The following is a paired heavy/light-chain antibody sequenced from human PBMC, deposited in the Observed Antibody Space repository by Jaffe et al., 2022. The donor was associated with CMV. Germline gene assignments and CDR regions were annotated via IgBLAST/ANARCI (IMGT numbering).Light chain of an antibody. CDR2: AAS. CDR3: QKYNSAPRT. Sequence: DIQMTQSPSSLSASVGDRVTITCRASQGISNYLAWYQQKPGKVPKLLIYAASTLQSGVPSRFSGSGSGTDFTLTISSLQPEDVATYYCQKYNSAPRTFGQGTKLEIK. CDR1: QGISNY. J-gene: IGKJ2*01. V-gene: IGKV1-27*01.
Heavy chain of an antibody. V-gene: IGHV4-4*02. J-gene: IGHJ2*01. D-gene: IGHD5-18*01. CDR2: IYHSGST. CDR3: AGLRKPLRTSLSYSYGPHWYFDL. Sequence: QVQLQESGPGLVKPSGTLSLTCAVSGGSISSSNWWSWVRQPPGKGLEWIGEIYHSGSTNYNPSLKSRVTISVDKSKNQFSLKLSSVTAADTAVYYCAGLRKPLRTSLSYSYGPHWYFDLWGRGTLVTVSS. CDR1: GGSISSSNW.